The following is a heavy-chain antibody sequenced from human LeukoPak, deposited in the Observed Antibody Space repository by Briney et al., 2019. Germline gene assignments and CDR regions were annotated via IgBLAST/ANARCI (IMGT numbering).Heavy chain of an antibody. V-gene: IGHV1-18*04. Sequence: ASVKVSCKASGYTFTSYYMHWVRQAPGQGLEWMGWISAYNGNTNYAQKLQGRVTMTTDTSTSTAYMELRSLRSDDTAVYYCAREDIVVVPATEDGMDVWGQGTTVTVSS. CDR3: AREDIVVVPATEDGMDV. D-gene: IGHD2-2*01. J-gene: IGHJ6*02. CDR1: GYTFTSYY. CDR2: ISAYNGNT.